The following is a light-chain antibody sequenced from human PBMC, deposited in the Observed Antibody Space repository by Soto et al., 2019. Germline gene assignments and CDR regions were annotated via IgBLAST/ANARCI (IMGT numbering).Light chain of an antibody. V-gene: IGLV2-14*03. Sequence: QSALTQPASVSGSPGQSITISCTGTSSDVGAYYYVSWYQQHPGTAPKLLIYDVSNRPSGVSNRFSGSKSGNTASLTISGVQAEDEADYYCSSYTTSSTVVCGGGTKLTVL. CDR1: SSDVGAYYY. J-gene: IGLJ3*02. CDR3: SSYTTSSTVV. CDR2: DVS.